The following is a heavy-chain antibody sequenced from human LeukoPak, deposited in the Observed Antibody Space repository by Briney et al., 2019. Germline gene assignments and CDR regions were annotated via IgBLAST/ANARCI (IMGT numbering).Heavy chain of an antibody. V-gene: IGHV3-30*03. Sequence: GGSLRLSCAASGFTFSSYGMHWVRQAPGKGLEWVAVISYDGSNKYYADSVKGRFTISRHNSKNTLYLQMNSLRAEDTAVYYCARSSNYYDSSGYLPIPCYFDYWGQGALVTVSS. J-gene: IGHJ4*02. CDR1: GFTFSSYG. CDR2: ISYDGSNK. D-gene: IGHD3-22*01. CDR3: ARSSNYYDSSGYLPIPCYFDY.